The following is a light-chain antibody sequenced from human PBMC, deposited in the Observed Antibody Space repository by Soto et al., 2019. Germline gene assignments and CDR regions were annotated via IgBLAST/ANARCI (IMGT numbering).Light chain of an antibody. Sequence: EIVMTQSPATLSVSPGERATLSCRASQSVSSNLAWYQQKPGQAPRLLIYGASTRATGIPARFSGSGSGTAFTLPISSLQAEDVAVYYCQQYNNWPLTFGGGTKVEIK. CDR3: QQYNNWPLT. CDR2: GAS. V-gene: IGKV3D-15*01. CDR1: QSVSSN. J-gene: IGKJ4*01.